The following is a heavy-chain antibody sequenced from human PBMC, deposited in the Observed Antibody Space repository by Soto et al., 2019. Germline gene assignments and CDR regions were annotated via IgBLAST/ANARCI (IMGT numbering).Heavy chain of an antibody. V-gene: IGHV4-34*01. J-gene: IGHJ1*01. Sequence: QVQVQQWGAGLVKPSETLSLTCAVHGGSFSGFYWSWIRQPPGKGLEYIGEINHIGITNYNPSLKSRVTISVDTSENHLSLKLTSVTAADKAVYYCTRGYAVNWQNPQYWGQGTLVTVSS. CDR1: GGSFSGFY. CDR3: TRGYAVNWQNPQY. D-gene: IGHD4-4*01. CDR2: INHIGIT.